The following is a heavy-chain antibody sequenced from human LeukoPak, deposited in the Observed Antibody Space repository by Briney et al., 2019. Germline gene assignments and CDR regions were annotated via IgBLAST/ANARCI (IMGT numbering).Heavy chain of an antibody. CDR3: ARGARLWFGELLQPRYYYGMDV. CDR2: INHSGST. CDR1: GGSFSGYY. D-gene: IGHD3-10*01. J-gene: IGHJ6*02. Sequence: SETLPLTCAVYGGSFSGYYWSWIRQPPGKGLEWIGEINHSGSTNYNPSLKSRVTISVDTSKNQFSLKLSSVTAADTAVYYCARGARLWFGELLQPRYYYGMDVWGQGTTVTVSS. V-gene: IGHV4-34*01.